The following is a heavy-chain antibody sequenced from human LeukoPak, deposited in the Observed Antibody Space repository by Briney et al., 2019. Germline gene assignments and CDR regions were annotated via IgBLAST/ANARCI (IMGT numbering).Heavy chain of an antibody. J-gene: IGHJ5*02. D-gene: IGHD1-26*01. Sequence: NPSETLSLTCTVSGDSISSSYWSWIRQPAGKGLEWIGRMYSSGTIKYNPSLKSRVTISVDTSKNQFSLKLSSVTAADTAVYYCARHGGKKYNWFDPWGQGTLVTVSS. CDR3: ARHGGKKYNWFDP. CDR2: MYSSGTI. CDR1: GDSISSSY. V-gene: IGHV4-4*07.